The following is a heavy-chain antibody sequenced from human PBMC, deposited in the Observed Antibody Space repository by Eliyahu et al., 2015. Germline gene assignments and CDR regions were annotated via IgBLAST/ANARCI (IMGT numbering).Heavy chain of an antibody. J-gene: IGHJ4*02. V-gene: IGHV1-69*01. CDR3: AKLIAAAGTDY. CDR1: GGTFSSYA. Sequence: QVQLVQSGAEVKXPGSSXXXSCKASGGTFSSYAISXVRQAPGQGLEWMGGIIPIFGTANYAQKFQGRVTITADESTSTAYMELSSLRSEDTAVYYCAKLIAAAGTDYWGQGTLVTVSS. D-gene: IGHD6-13*01. CDR2: IIPIFGTA.